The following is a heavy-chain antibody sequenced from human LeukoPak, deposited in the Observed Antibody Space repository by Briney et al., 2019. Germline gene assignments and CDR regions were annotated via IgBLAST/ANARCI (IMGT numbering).Heavy chain of an antibody. CDR3: ARERTPGSGYGVDY. CDR2: INPNINGT. J-gene: IGHJ4*02. V-gene: IGHV1-2*02. D-gene: IGHD6-25*01. Sequence: ASVTVSCRASGYTFTGYYIHWVRQAPGQGLEWMGWINPNINGTNYAQKFQGRVTMTGDRSISTAYMELSRLRSDDTAVYYCARERTPGSGYGVDYWGQGTVVTVSS. CDR1: GYTFTGYY.